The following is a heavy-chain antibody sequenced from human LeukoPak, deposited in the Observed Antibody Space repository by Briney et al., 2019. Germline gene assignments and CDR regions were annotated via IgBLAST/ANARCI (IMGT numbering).Heavy chain of an antibody. Sequence: ASVKVSCKASGYTFTGYYMHWVRQAPGQGLEWMGWINPNSGGTNYAQKLQGRVTMTTDTSTSTAYMELRSLRSDDTAVYYCARGGDYYYDSSGYYYDLDYWGQGTLVTVSS. CDR2: INPNSGGT. D-gene: IGHD3-22*01. CDR1: GYTFTGYY. J-gene: IGHJ4*02. V-gene: IGHV1-2*02. CDR3: ARGGDYYYDSSGYYYDLDY.